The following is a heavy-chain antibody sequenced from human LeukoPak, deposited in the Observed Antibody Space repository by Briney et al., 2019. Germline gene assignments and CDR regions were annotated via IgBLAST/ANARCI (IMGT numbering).Heavy chain of an antibody. J-gene: IGHJ4*02. CDR3: ARHPEPGYCSSTSCHESYFDY. CDR2: ISGSGGRP. Sequence: TARSLRLSCAASGFTVSSCAMSWVRQAPGKGLGWVAAISGSGGRPYYADAVTGRFTISRDNSKNTLYLQMNSLRAEDTAVYYCARHPEPGYCSSTSCHESYFDYWGQGTLVTVSS. CDR1: GFTVSSCA. D-gene: IGHD2-2*01. V-gene: IGHV3-23*01.